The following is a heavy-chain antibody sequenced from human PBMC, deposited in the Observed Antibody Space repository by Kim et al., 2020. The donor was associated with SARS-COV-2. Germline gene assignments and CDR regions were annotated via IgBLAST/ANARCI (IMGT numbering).Heavy chain of an antibody. CDR1: GFTFSSYW. CDR3: ARDASHYDILTGYYYWFDP. J-gene: IGHJ5*02. CDR2: IKQDGSEK. D-gene: IGHD3-9*01. Sequence: GGSLRLSCAASGFTFSSYWMSWVRQAPGKGLEWVANIKQDGSEKYYVDSVKGRFTISRDNAKNSLYLQMNSLRAEDTAVYYCARDASHYDILTGYYYWFDPWGQGTLVTVSS. V-gene: IGHV3-7*01.